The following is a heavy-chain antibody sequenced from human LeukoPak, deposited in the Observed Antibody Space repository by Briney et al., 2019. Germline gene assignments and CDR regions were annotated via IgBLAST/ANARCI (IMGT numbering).Heavy chain of an antibody. V-gene: IGHV3-7*01. CDR2: IKQDGSEK. J-gene: IGHJ4*02. Sequence: GGSLRLSCAASGFTFSSYAMHWVRQAPGKGLEWVANIKQDGSEKYYVDSVKGRFTISRDNAKNSLYLQMNSLRAEDTAVYYCARDFRGSYAFDYWGQGTLVTVSS. D-gene: IGHD1-26*01. CDR1: GFTFSSYA. CDR3: ARDFRGSYAFDY.